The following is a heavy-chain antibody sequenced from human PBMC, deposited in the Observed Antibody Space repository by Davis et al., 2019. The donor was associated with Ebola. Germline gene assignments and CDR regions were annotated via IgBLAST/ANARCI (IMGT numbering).Heavy chain of an antibody. V-gene: IGHV4-39*07. CDR1: GASISANDYY. CDR3: ASLLGYCSGGSCFSS. Sequence: SETLSLTCTVSGASISANDYYWGWIRQPPGKGLEWIGTIYYTGSTDYNPSLKSRVTISVDTSKNQFSLKLSSVTAADTAVYYCASLLGYCSGGSCFSSWGQGTLVTVSS. D-gene: IGHD2-15*01. J-gene: IGHJ4*02. CDR2: IYYTGST.